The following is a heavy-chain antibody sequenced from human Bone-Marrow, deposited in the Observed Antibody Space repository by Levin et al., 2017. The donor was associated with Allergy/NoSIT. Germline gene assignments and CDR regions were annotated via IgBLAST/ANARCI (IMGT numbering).Heavy chain of an antibody. J-gene: IGHJ4*02. D-gene: IGHD3-3*01. CDR1: GYTFTGYY. Sequence: GESLKISCKASGYTFTGYYMHWVRQAPGQGLEWMGWINPNSGGTNYAQKFQGRVTMTRDTSISTAYMELSRLRSDDTAVYYCARFVPVESVDYWGQGTLVTVSS. CDR2: INPNSGGT. CDR3: ARFVPVESVDY. V-gene: IGHV1-2*02.